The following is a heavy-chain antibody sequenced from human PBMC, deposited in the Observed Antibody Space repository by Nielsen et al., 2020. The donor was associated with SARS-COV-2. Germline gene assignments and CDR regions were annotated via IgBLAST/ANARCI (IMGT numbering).Heavy chain of an antibody. V-gene: IGHV4-39*07. CDR2: IYYSGST. J-gene: IGHJ6*02. Sequence: SETLSLTCTVSGGSISSSSYYWGWIRQPPGEGLEWIGSIYYSGSTYYNPSLKSRVTISVDTSKNQFSLKLSSVTAADTAVYYCARVITMVRGVSKSQYYGMDVWGQGTTVTVSS. CDR3: ARVITMVRGVSKSQYYGMDV. CDR1: GGSISSSSYY. D-gene: IGHD3-10*01.